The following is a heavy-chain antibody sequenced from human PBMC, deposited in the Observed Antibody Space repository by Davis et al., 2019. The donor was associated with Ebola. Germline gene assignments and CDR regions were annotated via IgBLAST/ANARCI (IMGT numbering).Heavy chain of an antibody. CDR3: VRDYNDGIGRFDY. V-gene: IGHV3-NL1*01. Sequence: GGSLRLSCAASGFTFSSYAMFLVRQAPGKGLEWVAGIRNSGTTTHYADSVKSRFTISRDNSKNTLYLQMNSLRLEDTAVYYCVRDYNDGIGRFDYWGQGTLVTVSS. J-gene: IGHJ4*02. CDR2: IRNSGTTT. CDR1: GFTFSSYA. D-gene: IGHD3-16*01.